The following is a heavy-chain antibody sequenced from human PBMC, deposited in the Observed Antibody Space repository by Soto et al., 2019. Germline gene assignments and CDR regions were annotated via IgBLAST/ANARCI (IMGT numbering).Heavy chain of an antibody. Sequence: ASVKVSCKASGYTFTSYYMHWVRQAPGQGLEWMGIINPSGGSTSYAQKFQGRVTMTRDTSTSTVYMELSSLRSEDTAVYYCDSGGSSWYYFDYWGQGTLVTVSS. CDR1: GYTFTSYY. CDR3: DSGGSSWYYFDY. V-gene: IGHV1-46*03. CDR2: INPSGGST. D-gene: IGHD6-13*01. J-gene: IGHJ4*02.